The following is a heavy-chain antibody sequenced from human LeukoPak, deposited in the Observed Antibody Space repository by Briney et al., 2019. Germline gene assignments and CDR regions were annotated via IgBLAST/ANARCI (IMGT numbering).Heavy chain of an antibody. CDR1: GFTFSSYA. CDR3: AKDRAEVVVTNAYFDY. V-gene: IGHV3-23*01. J-gene: IGHJ4*02. CDR2: IGGSGGTT. Sequence: PGGSLRLSCAASGFTFSSYAMTWVRQAPGKGLEWVSTIGGSGGTTYYADSVKGRFTISRDNSKNTLYLQMDTLGAEDTAVYYCAKDRAEVVVTNAYFDYWGQGTLVTVSS. D-gene: IGHD2-2*01.